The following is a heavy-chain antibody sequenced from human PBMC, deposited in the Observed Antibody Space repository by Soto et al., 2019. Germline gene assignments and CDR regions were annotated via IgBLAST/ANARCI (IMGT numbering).Heavy chain of an antibody. D-gene: IGHD2-2*01. CDR3: AKGGYCSSISCSRMYV. V-gene: IGHV3-23*01. Sequence: EVQLLESGGGLVQPGGSLTLSCAASGFTFSSYAMSWVRQAPGKGLEWVSAISGSGGTTYYADPVKGRFTISRDNSKNTLYLQMNSLRAEDTVVYYCAKGGYCSSISCSRMYVWGQGTTVTVSS. J-gene: IGHJ6*02. CDR1: GFTFSSYA. CDR2: ISGSGGTT.